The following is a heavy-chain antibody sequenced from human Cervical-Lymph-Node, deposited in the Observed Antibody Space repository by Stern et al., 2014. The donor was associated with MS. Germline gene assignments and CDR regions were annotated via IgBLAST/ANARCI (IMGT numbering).Heavy chain of an antibody. CDR1: GYKFASFW. J-gene: IGHJ4*02. CDR2: VYPGDADN. Sequence: EVQLVESGAEVKQPGESLRISCKASGYKFASFWIGWVRQMPGQVLAWVGIVYPGDADNRYSPSFQGQVTISVDKSIDTAYLQWSSLKASDTAIYYCARDAAPSSGTSQGSLYFDYWGRGTQVTVSS. CDR3: ARDAAPSSGTSQGSLYFDY. V-gene: IGHV5-51*01. D-gene: IGHD3-22*01.